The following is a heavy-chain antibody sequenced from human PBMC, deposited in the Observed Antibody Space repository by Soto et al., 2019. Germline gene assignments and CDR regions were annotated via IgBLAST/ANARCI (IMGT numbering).Heavy chain of an antibody. J-gene: IGHJ6*01. CDR2: ISSNGGST. CDR1: GFTFSSYA. V-gene: IGHV3-64D*06. Sequence: GGSLRLSCSASGFTFSSYAMHWVRQAPGKGLEYVSAISSNGGSTYYADSVKGRFTISRDNSKNTLYLQMSSLRAEDKAVYYCVRALGYCSSTSCYPEYYYYGMDVWGQGTTVSVSS. CDR3: VRALGYCSSTSCYPEYYYYGMDV. D-gene: IGHD2-2*01.